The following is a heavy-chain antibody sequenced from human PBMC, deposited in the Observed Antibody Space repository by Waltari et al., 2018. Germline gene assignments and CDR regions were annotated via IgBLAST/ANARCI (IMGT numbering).Heavy chain of an antibody. V-gene: IGHV5-51*01. Sequence: EVQLVQSGAEVKKPGESLKISCKGSGYSVTDYWIVWVRQMPGKGLEWMGIIYPRDSDTRYSPSFQGQVTISADKSISTAYLQWSSLKASDTAMYYCARPPVPAATTDFDYWGQGTLVTVSS. CDR2: IYPRDSDT. CDR1: GYSVTDYW. J-gene: IGHJ4*02. CDR3: ARPPVPAATTDFDY. D-gene: IGHD2-2*01.